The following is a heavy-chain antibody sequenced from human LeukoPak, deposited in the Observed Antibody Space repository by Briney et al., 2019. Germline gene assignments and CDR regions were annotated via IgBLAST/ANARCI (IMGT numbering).Heavy chain of an antibody. J-gene: IGHJ3*02. V-gene: IGHV4-38-2*02. CDR2: IYHIGST. D-gene: IGHD6-6*01. CDR1: GYSLSSGYT. CDR3: SRDHRSAARGPDDAFDI. Sequence: SETLSLTCTVSGYSLSSGYTWGWFRQPPGKGLEWIGSIYHIGSTYYNPSLKSRVTISVDTSKNQFSLKLSSVTPAAPPVYTWSRDHRSAARGPDDAFDIWGQGTMVTVSS.